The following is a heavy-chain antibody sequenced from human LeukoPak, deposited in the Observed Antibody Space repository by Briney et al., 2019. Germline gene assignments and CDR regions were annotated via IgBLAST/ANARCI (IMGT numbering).Heavy chain of an antibody. J-gene: IGHJ4*02. Sequence: ASVKVSCKASGYTFTSYDINWVRQATGQGLEWMGWMNPNSGNTGYAQKFQGRVTMTEDTSTDTAYMELSSLRSEDTAVYNCATGNPVNPPFDIVVVPAAMGYWGQGPLVPVS. CDR3: ATGNPVNPPFDIVVVPAAMGY. CDR2: MNPNSGNT. D-gene: IGHD2-2*01. CDR1: GYTFTSYD. V-gene: IGHV1-8*01.